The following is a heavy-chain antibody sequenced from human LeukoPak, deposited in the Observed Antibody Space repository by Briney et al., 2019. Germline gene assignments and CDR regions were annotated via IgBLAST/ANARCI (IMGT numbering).Heavy chain of an antibody. D-gene: IGHD5-18*01. J-gene: IGHJ3*02. V-gene: IGHV4-34*01. Sequence: PSETLSLTCAVYGGSFTKHQWSWIRQPPGKGLEWIGAINDGGSTNYNPSLKSRVTISVDTSKNQFSLRLSSMTAADTAVYYCARAPYSLIQLSLVGGVFDIWGQGTMVTVSS. CDR2: INDGGST. CDR3: ARAPYSLIQLSLVGGVFDI. CDR1: GGSFTKHQ.